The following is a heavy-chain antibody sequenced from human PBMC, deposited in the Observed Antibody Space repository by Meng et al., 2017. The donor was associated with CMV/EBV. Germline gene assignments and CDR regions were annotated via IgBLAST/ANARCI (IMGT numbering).Heavy chain of an antibody. J-gene: IGHJ4*02. CDR1: GFTFSSYA. CDR2: ISYDGSNK. Sequence: SLRLSCAASGFTFSSYAMHWVRQAPGKGLEWVAVISYDGSNKYYADSVKGRLTISRDNSKNTLYLQMNSLRAEDTAVYYCARFPYYDFWSGYYTWVGGPPNSIDYWGQGTLVTVSS. D-gene: IGHD3-3*01. CDR3: ARFPYYDFWSGYYTWVGGPPNSIDY. V-gene: IGHV3-30-3*01.